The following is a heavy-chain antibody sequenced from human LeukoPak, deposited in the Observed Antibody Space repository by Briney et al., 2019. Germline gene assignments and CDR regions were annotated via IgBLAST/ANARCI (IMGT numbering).Heavy chain of an antibody. Sequence: GGSLSLSCAASGFTFSSYSMNWVRQAPGKGLEWVSSISSSSSYIYYADSVKGRFTISRDNAKNSLYLQMNNLRAEDTAVYYCARGEQQLTYMDVWGKGTTVTVSS. CDR1: GFTFSSYS. D-gene: IGHD6-13*01. CDR2: ISSSSSYI. CDR3: ARGEQQLTYMDV. J-gene: IGHJ6*03. V-gene: IGHV3-21*01.